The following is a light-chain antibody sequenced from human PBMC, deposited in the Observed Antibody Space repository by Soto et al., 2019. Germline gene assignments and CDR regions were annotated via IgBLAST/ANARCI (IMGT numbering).Light chain of an antibody. CDR3: GSRDSRVSSYV. J-gene: IGLJ1*01. CDR1: SSNIGGNS. Sequence: QSVLTLPPSLSAAPGRKVTIACAGSSSNIGGNSVSWYQQLPGTAPKLLIYDDNKRPSGIPDRFSGSKSGTSVTLGITGLQNGDESDYYCGSRDSRVSSYVFGTGIKVT. V-gene: IGLV1-51*01. CDR2: DDN.